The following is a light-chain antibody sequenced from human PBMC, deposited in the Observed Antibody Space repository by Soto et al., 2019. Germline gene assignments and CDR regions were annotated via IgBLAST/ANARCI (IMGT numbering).Light chain of an antibody. Sequence: EIVLTQSPATLSLSPGERATLSCWASQSVSSYLAWYQQKPGQAPRLLIYDASNRATDIPARFSGSGSGTDFTLTISSLEPEDFALYYCQQYNNWPLWTFGQGTKVEIK. J-gene: IGKJ1*01. V-gene: IGKV3-11*01. CDR3: QQYNNWPLWT. CDR2: DAS. CDR1: QSVSSY.